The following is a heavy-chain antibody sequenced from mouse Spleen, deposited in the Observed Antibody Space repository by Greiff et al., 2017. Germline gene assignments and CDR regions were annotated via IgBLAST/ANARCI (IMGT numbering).Heavy chain of an antibody. V-gene: IGHV5-17*01. J-gene: IGHJ1*01. Sequence: EVKVVESGGGLVKPGGSLKLSCAASGFTFSDYGMHWVRQAPEKGLEWVAYISSGSSTIYYADTVKGRFTISRDNAKNTLFLQMTSLRSEDTAMYYCAKTFYGNYGYFDVWGAGTTVTVSS. CDR3: AKTFYGNYGYFDV. CDR2: ISSGSSTI. D-gene: IGHD2-1*01. CDR1: GFTFSDYG.